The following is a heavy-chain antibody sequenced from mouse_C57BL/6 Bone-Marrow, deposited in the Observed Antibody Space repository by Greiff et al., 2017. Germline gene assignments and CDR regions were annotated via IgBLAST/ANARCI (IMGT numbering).Heavy chain of an antibody. D-gene: IGHD1-1*01. CDR3: ARFSPYYYGRRSYWYFDG. J-gene: IGHJ1*03. CDR1: GYTFTSYW. V-gene: IGHV1-64*01. CDR2: IHPNSGST. Sequence: QVQLQQPGAELVKPGASVKLSCKASGYTFTSYWMHWVKQRPGQGLEWIGMIHPNSGSTNYNEKFKSKATLTVDKSSSTAYMQLSSLTSEDSAVYYWARFSPYYYGRRSYWYFDGWGTGTTVTVSS.